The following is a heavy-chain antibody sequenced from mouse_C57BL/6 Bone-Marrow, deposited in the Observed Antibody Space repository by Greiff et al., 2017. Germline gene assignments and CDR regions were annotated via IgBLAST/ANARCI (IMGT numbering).Heavy chain of an antibody. J-gene: IGHJ4*01. D-gene: IGHD1-1*01. CDR2: IDPSDSET. CDR1: GYTFTSYW. V-gene: IGHV1-52*01. CDR3: ARSMAYYYGSSPIGYARDY. Sequence: QVHVKQPGAELVRPGSSVKLSCKASGYTFTSYWMHWVKQRPIQGLEWIGNIDPSDSETHYNQKFKDKATLTVDKSSSPAYMQLSSLTSEDSAVYYCARSMAYYYGSSPIGYARDYWGQGTSVTVSS.